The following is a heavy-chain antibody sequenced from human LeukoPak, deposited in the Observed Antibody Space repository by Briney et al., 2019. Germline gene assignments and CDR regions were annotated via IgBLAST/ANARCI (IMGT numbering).Heavy chain of an antibody. J-gene: IGHJ4*02. V-gene: IGHV3-23*01. CDR1: GFTFNNYA. Sequence: GGSLRLSCAGSGFTFNNYAMSWVRQAPGKGLEWVSEISDSGGTTYYADSAKGRFTVSRDNPKNTVYLQMNSLRVEDTAVYYCARFYTGTWGSFDSWGQGTLVTVSS. CDR3: ARFYTGTWGSFDS. CDR2: ISDSGGTT. D-gene: IGHD1-1*01.